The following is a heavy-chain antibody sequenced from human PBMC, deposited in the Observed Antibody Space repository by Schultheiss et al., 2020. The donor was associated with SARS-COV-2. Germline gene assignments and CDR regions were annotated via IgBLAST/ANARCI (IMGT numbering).Heavy chain of an antibody. CDR1: GESFSGYY. CDR3: ARTTVTLSWFDP. V-gene: IGHV4-34*01. CDR2: INHRGGT. J-gene: IGHJ5*02. D-gene: IGHD4-17*01. Sequence: SETLSLTCAVYGESFSGYYWSWIRQPPGKGLEWIGEINHRGGTNYNPSLKSLVTISVDTSKNRFSLKLSSVTAADTAVYYCARTTVTLSWFDPWGQGTLVTVSS.